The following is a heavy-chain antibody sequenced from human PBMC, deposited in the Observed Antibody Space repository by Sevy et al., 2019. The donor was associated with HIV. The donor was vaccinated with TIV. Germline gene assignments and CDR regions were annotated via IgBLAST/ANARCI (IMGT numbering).Heavy chain of an antibody. CDR1: GFTFSSYA. Sequence: GGSLRLSCSASGFTFSSYAMHWVRQAPGKGLEYVSVISSNGGSTHYADSVKGRFTISRDNSKNTLYLQMSSLRVEDTAVYYCVKEIEYCSSTSCYLGYYYSYGMDVWGQGTTVTVSS. J-gene: IGHJ6*02. V-gene: IGHV3-64D*06. D-gene: IGHD2-2*01. CDR2: ISSNGGST. CDR3: VKEIEYCSSTSCYLGYYYSYGMDV.